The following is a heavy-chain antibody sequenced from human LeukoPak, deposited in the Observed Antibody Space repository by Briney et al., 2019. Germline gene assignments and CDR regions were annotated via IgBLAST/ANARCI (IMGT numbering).Heavy chain of an antibody. J-gene: IGHJ4*02. Sequence: GGSLRLSCAASGFTVSSNYMSWVRQAPGKGLEWVSVIYSGGSTYYADSAKGRFTISRDNSKNTLYLQMNSLRAKDTAVYYCARGTNGDYYDYWGQGTLVTVSS. V-gene: IGHV3-53*01. CDR1: GFTVSSNY. CDR3: ARGTNGDYYDY. CDR2: IYSGGST. D-gene: IGHD4-17*01.